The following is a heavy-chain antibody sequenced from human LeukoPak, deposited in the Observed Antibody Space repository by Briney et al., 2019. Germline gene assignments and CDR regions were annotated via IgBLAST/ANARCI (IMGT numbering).Heavy chain of an antibody. V-gene: IGHV4-39*01. Sequence: SETLSLTCSVSGGSISSSNHYWGWIRQPPGKGLEWIGSIYYTGTTYYNVSLKSRVTISVDTSKNQFSLKLSSVTAADTAVYYCARASRITIFGVVITPTPTFDYWGQGTLVTVSS. CDR2: IYYTGTT. CDR3: ARASRITIFGVVITPTPTFDY. J-gene: IGHJ4*02. CDR1: GGSISSSNHY. D-gene: IGHD3-3*01.